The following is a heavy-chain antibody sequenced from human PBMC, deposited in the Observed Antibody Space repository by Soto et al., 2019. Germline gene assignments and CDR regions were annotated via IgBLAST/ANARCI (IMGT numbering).Heavy chain of an antibody. V-gene: IGHV4-31*03. CDR3: ARGDHGVYARWFDP. J-gene: IGHJ5*02. CDR1: GGSISSGGYY. CDR2: IHYSGNT. Sequence: QVQLQESGPGLVKPSQTLCLSCSVYGGSISSGGYYWSLIRQLPGKGLEWIGYIHYSGNTYYNPSLKSRVTISVDTSKNQFSLKLSSVTAADTAVYYCARGDHGVYARWFDPWGQGTLVTVSS. D-gene: IGHD4-17*01.